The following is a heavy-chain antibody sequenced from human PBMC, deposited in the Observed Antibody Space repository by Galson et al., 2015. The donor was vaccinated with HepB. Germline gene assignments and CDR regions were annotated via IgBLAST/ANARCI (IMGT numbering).Heavy chain of an antibody. J-gene: IGHJ4*02. Sequence: SVKVSCKASGFTFTRSAAQWVRQARGQRLEWIGWIVVGSGNTNYAQKFQERVTITRDMSTSTAYMELSSLRSEDTAVYYCAAGPRPDSSGYYYYYDYWGQGTLVTVSS. CDR3: AAGPRPDSSGYYYYYDY. CDR2: IVVGSGNT. D-gene: IGHD3-22*01. V-gene: IGHV1-58*01. CDR1: GFTFTRSA.